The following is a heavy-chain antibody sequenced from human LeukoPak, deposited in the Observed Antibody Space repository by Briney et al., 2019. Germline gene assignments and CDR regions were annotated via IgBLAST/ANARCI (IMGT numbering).Heavy chain of an antibody. J-gene: IGHJ6*02. Sequence: ASVKVSCKASGYTFTSYGISWVRQAPGQGLEWMGWISAYNGNTNYAQKLQGRVTMTTDTSTSTAYMELRSLRSDDTAVYYCARDVSWRRLVRYYYGMDVWGQGTTVTVSS. CDR1: GYTFTSYG. CDR2: ISAYNGNT. D-gene: IGHD6-19*01. V-gene: IGHV1-18*01. CDR3: ARDVSWRRLVRYYYGMDV.